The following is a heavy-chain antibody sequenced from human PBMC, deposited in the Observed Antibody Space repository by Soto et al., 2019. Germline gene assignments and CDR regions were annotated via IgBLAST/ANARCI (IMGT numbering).Heavy chain of an antibody. CDR1: GFTFSNVW. Sequence: EVQLVESGGGLVKPGGSLRLSCAASGFTFSNVWMSWVRQAPGKGLEWIGRIKRKTDGETRDYASPVKGRFTISRDDSKNTLYLKMNSLKSEDTAVYYCTTYYDFWSGYAALDYWGQGTLVTVSS. J-gene: IGHJ4*02. V-gene: IGHV3-15*01. D-gene: IGHD3-3*01. CDR3: TTYYDFWSGYAALDY. CDR2: IKRKTDGETR.